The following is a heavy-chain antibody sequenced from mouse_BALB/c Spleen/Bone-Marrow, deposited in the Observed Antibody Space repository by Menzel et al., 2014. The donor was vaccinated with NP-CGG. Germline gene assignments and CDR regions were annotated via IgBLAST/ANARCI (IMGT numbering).Heavy chain of an antibody. CDR2: INPSNGLT. CDR3: ARGAFDY. CDR1: GYTFTSYW. Sequence: QVQLKQSGAEPVKPGASVKLSCKASGYTFTSYWMHWVKQRPGKGLEWIGEINPSNGLTSYNEKIKSKATLTVDKSSCTAYMQPSSLTSEDSAVYYFARGAFDYWGQATTLTVPS. V-gene: IGHV1S81*02. J-gene: IGHJ2*01. D-gene: IGHD3-1*01.